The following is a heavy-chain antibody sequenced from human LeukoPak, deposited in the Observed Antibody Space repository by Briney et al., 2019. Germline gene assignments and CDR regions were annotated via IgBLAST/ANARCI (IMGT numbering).Heavy chain of an antibody. Sequence: GASVKVSCKASGYTFTSYGIIWVRQAPGQGLEWMGWISAYNGNTNYAQKLQGRVTMTTDTSTSTAYMELRSLRSDDTAVYYCARVGPYYYDSSGYYYVVLFDYWGQGTLVTVSS. J-gene: IGHJ4*02. V-gene: IGHV1-18*01. CDR3: ARVGPYYYDSSGYYYVVLFDY. D-gene: IGHD3-22*01. CDR1: GYTFTSYG. CDR2: ISAYNGNT.